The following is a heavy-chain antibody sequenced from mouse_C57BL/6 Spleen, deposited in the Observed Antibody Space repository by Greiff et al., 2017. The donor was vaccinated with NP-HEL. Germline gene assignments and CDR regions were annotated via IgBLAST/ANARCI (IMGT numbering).Heavy chain of an antibody. CDR2: FTMYSDAT. CDR3: ARDGDGRDWYFDV. J-gene: IGHJ1*03. Sequence: LQQSGAELVRPGSSVKLSCKDSDFAFMASAMHWVKQRPGHGLEWIGSFTMYSDATEYSENFKGKATLTANTSSSTAYIELSSLTSEDSAVYYCARDGDGRDWYFDVWGTGTTVTVSS. CDR1: DFAFMASA. V-gene: IGHV1-49*01. D-gene: IGHD3-3*01.